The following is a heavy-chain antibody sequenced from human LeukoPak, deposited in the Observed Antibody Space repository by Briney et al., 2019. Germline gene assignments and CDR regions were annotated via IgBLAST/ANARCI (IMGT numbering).Heavy chain of an antibody. D-gene: IGHD6-19*01. CDR2: VSGSGGNT. V-gene: IGHV3-23*01. CDR3: AKSLAVPGSPDY. J-gene: IGHJ4*02. Sequence: GGSLRLSCAASGFTFTNSAMTWVRQAPGKGLEWVSTVSGSGGNTYYADSVKGRFTISRGNSENTLYLQMNSLRAQDTAVYYCAKSLAVPGSPDYWGQGTLATVSS. CDR1: GFTFTNSA.